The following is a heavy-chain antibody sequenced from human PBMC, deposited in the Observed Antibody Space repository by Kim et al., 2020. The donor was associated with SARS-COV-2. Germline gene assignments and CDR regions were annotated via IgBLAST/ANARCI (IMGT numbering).Heavy chain of an antibody. D-gene: IGHD6-19*01. CDR2: IYHSGST. CDR3: ARDSSMAGYPHFDP. V-gene: IGHV4-59*01. J-gene: IGHJ5*02. CDR1: GGSISNYY. Sequence: SETLSLTCTVSGGSISNYYWTWIRQPPGKGLEWLGPIYHSGSTNYHPTLMTRVTISVDTSKNQLPLKLSSVTAADTAVYYCARDSSMAGYPHFDPWGQGTLVTVSS.